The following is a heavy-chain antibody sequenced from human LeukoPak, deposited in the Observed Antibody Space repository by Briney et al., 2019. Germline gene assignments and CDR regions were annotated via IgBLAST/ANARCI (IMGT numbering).Heavy chain of an antibody. V-gene: IGHV3-21*01. J-gene: IGHJ4*02. Sequence: GGSLSLSCAASGFTFSSYSMNWVRHAPGPGQEWVSSISSSSSYIYYADSVKGRLTISRDNAKKSLYLQMNSLRAEDTAVYYCARGSGYEYYFDYWGQGTLVTVSS. CDR1: GFTFSSYS. CDR2: ISSSSSYI. CDR3: ARGSGYEYYFDY. D-gene: IGHD5-12*01.